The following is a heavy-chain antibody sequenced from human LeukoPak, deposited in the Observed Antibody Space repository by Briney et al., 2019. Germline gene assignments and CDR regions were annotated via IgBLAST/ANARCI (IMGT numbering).Heavy chain of an antibody. V-gene: IGHV3-72*01. CDR2: IRNKADTYTT. D-gene: IGHD3-3*01. J-gene: IGHJ4*02. CDR3: AREVWSGYYTLYYFDY. Sequence: PGGSLRLSCAASGFTFSDHYMDWVRQAQGKWLEWVGRIRNKADTYTTEYAASVKGRFTISRDDSKNSLYLQMNSLKTEDTAVYYCAREVWSGYYTLYYFDYWGQGTLVTVSS. CDR1: GFTFSDHY.